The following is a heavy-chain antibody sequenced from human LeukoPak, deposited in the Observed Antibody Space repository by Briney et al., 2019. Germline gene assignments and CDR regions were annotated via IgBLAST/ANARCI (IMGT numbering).Heavy chain of an antibody. D-gene: IGHD2/OR15-2a*01. Sequence: GGSLRLSCAASGLIVRSNYISWVRQTPGKGLEWVSVIYSGGKTYYADSVKGRFTISRDDSKNTLYLQMNNVRAEDTAIYYCARDLSFFDYWVQGTLVTVSS. CDR1: GLIVRSNY. CDR2: IYSGGKT. CDR3: ARDLSFFDY. V-gene: IGHV3-53*01. J-gene: IGHJ4*02.